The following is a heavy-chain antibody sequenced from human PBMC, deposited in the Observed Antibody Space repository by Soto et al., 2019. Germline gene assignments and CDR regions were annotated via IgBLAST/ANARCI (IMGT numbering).Heavy chain of an antibody. Sequence: ASVKVSCKASGYAFTGYYMHWVRQAPGQGLEWMGWINPNSGGTNYAQKFQGRVTMTRDTSISTAYMELSRLRSDDTAVYYCAREEKDDILTGYFNWFDPWGQGTLVTVSS. V-gene: IGHV1-2*02. D-gene: IGHD3-9*01. CDR1: GYAFTGYY. CDR3: AREEKDDILTGYFNWFDP. J-gene: IGHJ5*02. CDR2: INPNSGGT.